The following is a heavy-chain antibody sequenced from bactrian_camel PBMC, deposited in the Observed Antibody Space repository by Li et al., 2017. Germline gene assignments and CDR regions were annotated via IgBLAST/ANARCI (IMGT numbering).Heavy chain of an antibody. CDR2: VDSVGST. D-gene: IGHD6*01. CDR3: AADRTMYGGGWCRGTHNEYKT. CDR1: RYSPSRYC. J-gene: IGHJ4*01. Sequence: HVQLVESGGGSVQAGGSLRLSCAVSRYSPSRYCMGWFRQAPGKEREGVATVDSVGSTTYADSVKGRFAISKDVAKNTLYLEMNSLKSEDTAMYVCAADRTMYGGGWCRGTHNEYKTWGQGTQVTVS. V-gene: IGHV3S53*01.